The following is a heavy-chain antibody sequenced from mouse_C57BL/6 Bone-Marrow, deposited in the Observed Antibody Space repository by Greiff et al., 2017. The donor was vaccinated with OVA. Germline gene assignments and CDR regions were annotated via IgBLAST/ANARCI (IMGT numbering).Heavy chain of an antibody. V-gene: IGHV5-4*01. CDR2: LSDGGSYT. Sequence: EVQRVESGGGLVKPGGSLKLSCAASGFTFSSYAMSWVRQTPEKRLEWVATLSDGGSYTYYPDNVKGRFTISRDNAKNNLYLQMSHLKSEDTAMYYCATPRDGSSWGFAYWGQGTLVTVSA. J-gene: IGHJ3*01. CDR1: GFTFSSYA. CDR3: ATPRDGSSWGFAY. D-gene: IGHD1-1*01.